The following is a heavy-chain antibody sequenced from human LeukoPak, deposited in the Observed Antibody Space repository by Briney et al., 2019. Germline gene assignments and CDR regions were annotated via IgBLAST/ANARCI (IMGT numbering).Heavy chain of an antibody. CDR2: ISYDGSNK. CDR3: ARDRRTMLIYYYMDV. CDR1: GFTFSSYA. V-gene: IGHV3-30*01. Sequence: GSLRLSCAASGFTFSSYAMHWVRQAPGKGLEWVAVISYDGSNKYYADSVKGRFTISRDNSKNTLCLQMNSLRAEDTAVYYCARDRRTMLIYYYMDVWGKGTTVTVSS. J-gene: IGHJ6*03. D-gene: IGHD4/OR15-4a*01.